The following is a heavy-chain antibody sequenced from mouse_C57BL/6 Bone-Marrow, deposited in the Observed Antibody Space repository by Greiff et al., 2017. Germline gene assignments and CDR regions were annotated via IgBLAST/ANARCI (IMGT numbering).Heavy chain of an antibody. J-gene: IGHJ4*01. CDR3: ARGDYYGSSYGAMDY. Sequence: QVQLQQPGAELVRPGSLVKLSCKASGYTFTSYWLDWVKQRPGQGLEWIGNIYPSDSETHYNQKFKDKATLTVDKSSSTAYMQLSSLTSEDSAVYYCARGDYYGSSYGAMDYWGQGTSVTVSS. CDR1: GYTFTSYW. CDR2: IYPSDSET. V-gene: IGHV1-61*01. D-gene: IGHD1-1*01.